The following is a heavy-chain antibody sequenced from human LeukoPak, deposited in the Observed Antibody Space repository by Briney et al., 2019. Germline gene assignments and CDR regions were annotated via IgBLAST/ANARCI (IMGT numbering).Heavy chain of an antibody. Sequence: GESLKISCKGSGFSFTTYWIGWVRQMPGKGLEWMGIIYPGDSDTRYRPSFQGQVTISADKSISTAYLQWSSLKAPDTAMYYCARRYYDILTGYYDAFDMWGQGTMVTVSS. V-gene: IGHV5-51*01. D-gene: IGHD3-9*01. CDR3: ARRYYDILTGYYDAFDM. J-gene: IGHJ3*02. CDR2: IYPGDSDT. CDR1: GFSFTTYW.